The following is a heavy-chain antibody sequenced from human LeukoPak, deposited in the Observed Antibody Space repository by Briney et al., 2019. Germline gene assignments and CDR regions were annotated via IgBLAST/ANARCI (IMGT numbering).Heavy chain of an antibody. CDR2: ISSSSSYK. V-gene: IGHV3-21*01. D-gene: IGHD3-22*01. J-gene: IGHJ4*02. Sequence: GGSLRLSCAASGFTFSSYNMNWVRQAPGKGLEWVSSISSSSSYKYYADSVKGRFTISRDNAKNSLYLQMNSLRAEDTAVYYCARDNYDSSGYYYVFDYWGQGTLVTVSS. CDR1: GFTFSSYN. CDR3: ARDNYDSSGYYYVFDY.